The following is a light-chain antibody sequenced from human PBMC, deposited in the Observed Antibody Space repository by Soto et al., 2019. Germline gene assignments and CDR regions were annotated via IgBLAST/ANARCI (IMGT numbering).Light chain of an antibody. CDR3: QQYGSSLPFT. V-gene: IGKV3-20*01. CDR2: GSS. CDR1: QIVGNTY. J-gene: IGKJ2*01. Sequence: EIVVLGCRRILTKSPGARATLSCRASQIVGNTYLAWFQQRPGQAPRLLIYGSSSRATGIPDRFSGSGSGTDFTLTISRLEPEDSAMYYCQQYGSSLPFTFGQGTKVDIK.